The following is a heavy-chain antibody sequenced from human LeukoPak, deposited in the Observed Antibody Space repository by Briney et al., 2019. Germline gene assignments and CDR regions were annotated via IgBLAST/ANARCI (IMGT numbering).Heavy chain of an antibody. CDR2: IKEDGSKR. Sequence: GGSLRLSWAAAGFTLISDWMSWVRQAPGEGRGFVAKIKEDGSKRCYVDYVKGRLTIYRDNAQHSLYLQMNSLRAEDTAVYYCASGHYGDYEGFANLNLWGQGTLVTVSS. CDR3: ASGHYGDYEGFANLNL. D-gene: IGHD4-17*01. V-gene: IGHV3-7*01. J-gene: IGHJ4*02. CDR1: GFTLISDW.